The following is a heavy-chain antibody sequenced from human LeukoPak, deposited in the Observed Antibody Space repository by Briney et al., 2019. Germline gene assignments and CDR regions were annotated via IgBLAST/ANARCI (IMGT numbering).Heavy chain of an antibody. CDR3: ARLSSVTYCSGGSCSRGGYDY. J-gene: IGHJ4*02. Sequence: SETLSLTCTVSGGSITSSPYYWGWIRQAPGKALEWIANIYYSGTTAYNPSLKSRGTISVDTPKNQFSLELTSVTAADTAVYYCARLSSVTYCSGGSCSRGGYDYWGQGTLVTVSS. CDR2: IYYSGTT. V-gene: IGHV4-39*01. D-gene: IGHD2-15*01. CDR1: GGSITSSPYY.